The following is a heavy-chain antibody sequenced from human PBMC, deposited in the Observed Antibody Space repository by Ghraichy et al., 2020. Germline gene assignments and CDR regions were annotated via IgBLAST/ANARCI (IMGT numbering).Heavy chain of an antibody. Sequence: SETLSLTCTVSGGSISSGDYYWSWIRQPPGKGLEWIGYIYYSGSTYYNPSLKSRVTISVDTSKNQFSLKLSSVTAADTAVYYCARVNEDYSNYASSKRFDPWGQGTLVTVSS. CDR3: ARVNEDYSNYASSKRFDP. CDR2: IYYSGST. D-gene: IGHD4-11*01. CDR1: GGSISSGDYY. J-gene: IGHJ5*02. V-gene: IGHV4-30-4*01.